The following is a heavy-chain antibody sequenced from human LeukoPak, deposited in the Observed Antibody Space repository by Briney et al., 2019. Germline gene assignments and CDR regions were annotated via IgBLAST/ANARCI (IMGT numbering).Heavy chain of an antibody. Sequence: GGSLRLSRTASGFTFSSYTMTWVRQAPGKGLEWASSISPSGSSTWHADSVKGRFTISRDNAKNSVHLQMTNLRVDDTAVYYCGRDFLGESGAGGPWGQGILVTVSS. CDR3: GRDFLGESGAGGP. CDR1: GFTFSSYT. D-gene: IGHD3-10*01. V-gene: IGHV3-21*01. J-gene: IGHJ5*02. CDR2: ISPSGSST.